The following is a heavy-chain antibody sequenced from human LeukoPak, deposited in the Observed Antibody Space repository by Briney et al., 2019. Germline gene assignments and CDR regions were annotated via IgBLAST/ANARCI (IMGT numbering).Heavy chain of an antibody. D-gene: IGHD6-13*01. V-gene: IGHV4-34*01. CDR2: INHSGST. CDR1: GGSFSGYY. Sequence: PSETLSLTCAVYGGSFSGYYWSWIRQPPGKGLERIGEINHSGSTNYNPSLKSRVTISVDTSKNQFSLKLSSVTAADTAVYYCARAWRRQQLVMGGDYWGQGTLVTVSS. J-gene: IGHJ4*02. CDR3: ARAWRRQQLVMGGDY.